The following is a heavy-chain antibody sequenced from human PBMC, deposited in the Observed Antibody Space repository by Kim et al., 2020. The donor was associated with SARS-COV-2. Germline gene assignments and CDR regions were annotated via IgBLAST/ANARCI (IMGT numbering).Heavy chain of an antibody. J-gene: IGHJ4*02. V-gene: IGHV4-31*03. CDR1: GGSISSGGYY. Sequence: SETLSLTCTVSGGSISSGGYYWSWIRQHPGKGLEWIGYIYYSGSTYYNPSLKSRVTISVDTSKNQFSLKLSSVTAADTAVYYCARDRGRTWGSYEFDYWGQGTLVTVSS. D-gene: IGHD3-16*01. CDR3: ARDRGRTWGSYEFDY. CDR2: IYYSGST.